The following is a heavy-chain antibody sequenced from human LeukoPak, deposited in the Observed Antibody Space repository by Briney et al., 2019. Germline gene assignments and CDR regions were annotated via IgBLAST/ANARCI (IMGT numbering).Heavy chain of an antibody. J-gene: IGHJ4*02. CDR3: ARHESAVGAHFH. Sequence: KPSETLSLTCTVSGGTISRYYWSWIRQSPGKGLEWIGYIYSSGSTNSSPSLKSRVSISVDTSKNQFSLNLRSVTAADTAVYYCARHESAVGAHFHWGQGMLVTVSS. D-gene: IGHD1-26*01. CDR1: GGTISRYY. V-gene: IGHV4-59*08. CDR2: IYSSGST.